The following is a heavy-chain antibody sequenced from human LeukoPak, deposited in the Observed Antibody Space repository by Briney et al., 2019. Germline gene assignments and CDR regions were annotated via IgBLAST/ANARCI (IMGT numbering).Heavy chain of an antibody. Sequence: GGSLRLSCAASGFTFSSYWMSWVRQAPGKGLEWVANIKQDGSEKYYVDSVKGRLTISRDNAKNSLYLQMNSLRAEDTAVYYCARAAVRGVIIPTLYHNYYYYGMDVWGQGPRSPSP. CDR1: GFTFSSYW. CDR3: ARAAVRGVIIPTLYHNYYYYGMDV. D-gene: IGHD3-10*01. J-gene: IGHJ6*02. CDR2: IKQDGSEK. V-gene: IGHV3-7*01.